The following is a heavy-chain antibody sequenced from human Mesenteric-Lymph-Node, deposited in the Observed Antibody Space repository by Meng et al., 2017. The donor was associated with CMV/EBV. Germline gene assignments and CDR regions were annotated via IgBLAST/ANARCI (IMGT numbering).Heavy chain of an antibody. V-gene: IGHV3-33*06. CDR2: IWSDGSTK. CDR3: AKALIVSNYYYYYGMDV. D-gene: IGHD2-8*01. CDR1: GFTFSSYG. J-gene: IGHJ6*02. Sequence: GESLKISCAASGFTFSSYGMHWVRQAPGKGLEWVAVIWSDGSTKYYADSVKGRFAIFRDDSKNTLHLQMNSLRAEDTAVYYCAKALIVSNYYYYYGMDVWGQGTTVTVSS.